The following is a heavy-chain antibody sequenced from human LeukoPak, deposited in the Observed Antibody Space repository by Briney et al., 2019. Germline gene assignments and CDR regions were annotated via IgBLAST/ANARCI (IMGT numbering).Heavy chain of an antibody. J-gene: IGHJ4*02. Sequence: GGSLRLSCAASGFTFSDYYMSWIRQAPGKGLEWVSYISSSGSTIYYADSVKGRFTISRDNAKNSLYLQMNSLRAEDTAVYYCARSTNVMVRGVIGIWGQGTLVTVSS. D-gene: IGHD3-10*01. CDR2: ISSSGSTI. CDR1: GFTFSDYY. V-gene: IGHV3-11*01. CDR3: ARSTNVMVRGVIGI.